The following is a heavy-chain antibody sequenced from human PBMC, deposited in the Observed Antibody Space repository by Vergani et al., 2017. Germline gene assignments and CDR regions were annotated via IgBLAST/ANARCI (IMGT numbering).Heavy chain of an antibody. CDR3: ASRXDCSSTSCYTRFDP. CDR1: GFTFSSYG. D-gene: IGHD2-2*02. J-gene: IGHJ5*02. CDR2: IWYDGSNK. Sequence: QVQLVESGGGVVQPGRSLRLSCAASGFTFSSYGMHWVRQAPGKGLEWVAVIWYDGSNKYYADSVKGRFTISRDNSKNTLYLQMESLRAEDTAVYYCASRXDCSSTSCYTRFDPWGQGTLVTVSS. V-gene: IGHV3-33*01.